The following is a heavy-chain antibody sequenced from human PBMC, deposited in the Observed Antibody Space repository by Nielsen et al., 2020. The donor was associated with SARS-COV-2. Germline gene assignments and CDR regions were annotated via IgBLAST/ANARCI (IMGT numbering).Heavy chain of an antibody. D-gene: IGHD1-26*01. Sequence: ASVKVSCKASGYTFTSYYMHWVRQAPGQGLEWMGIINPSGGSTSYAQKFQGRVTMTRDTSTSTVYMELSSLRSEDTAVYYCARDPRAASGGYYEGVDYWGQGTLVTVSS. CDR2: INPSGGST. J-gene: IGHJ4*02. CDR1: GYTFTSYY. V-gene: IGHV1-46*01. CDR3: ARDPRAASGGYYEGVDY.